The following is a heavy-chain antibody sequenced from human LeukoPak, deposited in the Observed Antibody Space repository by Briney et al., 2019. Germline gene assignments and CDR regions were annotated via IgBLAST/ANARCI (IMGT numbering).Heavy chain of an antibody. Sequence: PSETLSLTCTVSGYSISSGYYWGWIRQPPGKGLEWIGSIYHSGSTYYNPSLKNRVTISVDTSKNQFSLKLSSVTAADTAIYYCAKGAGGFSYYNWFDPWGQGTLVTVSS. V-gene: IGHV4-38-2*02. J-gene: IGHJ5*02. CDR1: GYSISSGYY. D-gene: IGHD5-18*01. CDR3: AKGAGGFSYYNWFDP. CDR2: IYHSGST.